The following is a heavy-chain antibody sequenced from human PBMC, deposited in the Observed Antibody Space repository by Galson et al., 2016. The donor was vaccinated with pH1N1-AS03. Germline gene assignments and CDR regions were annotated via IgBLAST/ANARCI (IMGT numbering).Heavy chain of an antibody. CDR1: GFTFNNYP. V-gene: IGHV3-30*04. CDR3: ARGVSPPSENYYGAGFDY. Sequence: SLRLSCAASGFTFNNYPMHWVRQAPGKGLEWVAIISYDGTNRHYADSVKGRFTISRDNSKNTLHLQMNTLRVEDTAMYYCARGVSPPSENYYGAGFDYWGQGSLVAVSS. CDR2: ISYDGTNR. D-gene: IGHD1-26*01. J-gene: IGHJ4*02.